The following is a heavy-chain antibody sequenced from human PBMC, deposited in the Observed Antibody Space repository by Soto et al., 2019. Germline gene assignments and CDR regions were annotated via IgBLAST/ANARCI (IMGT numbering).Heavy chain of an antibody. V-gene: IGHV4-59*08. CDR1: GGSISSYY. J-gene: IGHJ4*02. Sequence: PSETLSLTCTVSGGSISSYYWSWIRQPPGKGLEWIGYIYYSGSTNYNPSLKSRVTISVDTSKNQFSLKLSSVTAADTAVYYCVRRSGYDSRDPFDYCGQGSLVTVSS. CDR2: IYYSGST. D-gene: IGHD5-12*01. CDR3: VRRSGYDSRDPFDY.